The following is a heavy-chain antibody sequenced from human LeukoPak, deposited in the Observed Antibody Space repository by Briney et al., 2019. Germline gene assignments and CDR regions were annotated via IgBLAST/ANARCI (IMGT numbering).Heavy chain of an antibody. Sequence: GGSLRLSCAASGFTFASYAMSWVRQAPGKGLEWVSAIGGGGGDTFYADSVKGRFTLSRDNSKNTLYLQMSGLRAEDTAVYYCAKGRSIVGATRVDYWGQGTLVTVSS. J-gene: IGHJ4*02. CDR2: IGGGGGDT. CDR3: AKGRSIVGATRVDY. V-gene: IGHV3-23*01. D-gene: IGHD1-26*01. CDR1: GFTFASYA.